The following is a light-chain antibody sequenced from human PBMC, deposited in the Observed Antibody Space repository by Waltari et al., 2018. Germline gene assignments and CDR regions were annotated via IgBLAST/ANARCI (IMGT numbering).Light chain of an antibody. J-gene: IGLJ1*01. Sequence: QSALTQPPSASGSLGQSVTISCTGTSSDVGGYNYVSWYQQHPGKAPKLMIYDVTKRPSGVPDRFSGSKSGNTASLTVSGLQAEEEADYYCSSYAGSNKVFGTGTKVTVL. CDR2: DVT. CDR1: SSDVGGYNY. CDR3: SSYAGSNKV. V-gene: IGLV2-8*01.